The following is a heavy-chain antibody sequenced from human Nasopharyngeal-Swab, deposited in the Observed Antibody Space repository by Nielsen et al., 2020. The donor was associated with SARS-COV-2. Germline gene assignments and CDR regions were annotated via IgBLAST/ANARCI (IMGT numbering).Heavy chain of an antibody. CDR2: VSGSYSGI. J-gene: IGHJ4*02. CDR1: GFTFSDYT. D-gene: IGHD3-10*01. Sequence: GESLKISCAASGFTFSDYTMGWIRQAPGKGLEYISSVSGSYSGIYYADSLQGRLTISRDNAKNSLYLQMSSLTAEDTAVYYCARAVELWSNPSYFDSWGQGTLVTVSS. V-gene: IGHV3-11*01. CDR3: ARAVELWSNPSYFDS.